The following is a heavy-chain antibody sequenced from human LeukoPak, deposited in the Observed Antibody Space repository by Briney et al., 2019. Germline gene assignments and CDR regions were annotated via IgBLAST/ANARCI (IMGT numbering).Heavy chain of an antibody. CDR2: IVVGSGNT. V-gene: IGHV1-58*01. CDR3: AADPSYSSGYRYYFDY. D-gene: IGHD3-22*01. J-gene: IGHJ4*02. Sequence: TSVKVSCKTSGFTFISSAVQWVRQARGQRLEWIGWIVVGSGNTNYAQKFQERVIITRDMSASTAYMELSSLRSEDTAVYYCAADPSYSSGYRYYFDYWGQGTLVTVSS. CDR1: GFTFISSA.